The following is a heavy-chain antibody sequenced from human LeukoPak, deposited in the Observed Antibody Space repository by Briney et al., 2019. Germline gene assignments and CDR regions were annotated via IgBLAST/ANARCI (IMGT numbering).Heavy chain of an antibody. D-gene: IGHD1-14*01. CDR1: GFTFDDYA. J-gene: IGHJ4*02. Sequence: GGSLRLSCAASGFTFDDYAMHWVRQAPGKGLEWVSGISWNSGSIGYADSVKGRFTISRDNAKNSLYLQMNSLRAEDTALYYCARTHWAAYYFDYWGQGTLVTVSS. V-gene: IGHV3-9*01. CDR2: ISWNSGSI. CDR3: ARTHWAAYYFDY.